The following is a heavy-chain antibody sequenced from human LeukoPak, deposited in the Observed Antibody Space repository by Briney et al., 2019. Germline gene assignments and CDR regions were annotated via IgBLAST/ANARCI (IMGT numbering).Heavy chain of an antibody. V-gene: IGHV3-7*01. CDR1: GFTFSSYW. J-gene: IGHJ4*02. CDR3: ARTRITMIVGLASRFDY. CDR2: IKQDGSEK. D-gene: IGHD3-22*01. Sequence: GGSLRLSCGASGFTFSSYWMSWVRQAPGKGLEWVANIKQDGSEKYFVDSVKGRFTISRDNAKNSLYLQMNSLRAEDTAVYYCARTRITMIVGLASRFDYWGQGTLVTVSS.